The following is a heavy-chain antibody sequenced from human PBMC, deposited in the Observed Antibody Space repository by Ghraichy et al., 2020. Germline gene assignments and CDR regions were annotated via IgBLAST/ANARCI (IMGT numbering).Heavy chain of an antibody. Sequence: GGSLRLSCAASGFTVSSNYMSWVRQAPGKGLEWVSVIYSGGSTYYADSVKGRFTISRDNSKNTLYLQMNSLRAEDTAVYYCARGYYYDSSGYSFDIWGQGTMVTVSS. J-gene: IGHJ3*02. CDR2: IYSGGST. CDR1: GFTVSSNY. V-gene: IGHV3-66*02. D-gene: IGHD3-22*01. CDR3: ARGYYYDSSGYSFDI.